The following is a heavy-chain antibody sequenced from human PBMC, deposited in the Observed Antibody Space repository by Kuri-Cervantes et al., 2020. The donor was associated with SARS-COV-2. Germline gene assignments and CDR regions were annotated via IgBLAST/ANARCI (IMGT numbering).Heavy chain of an antibody. Sequence: LRLSCTVSGGSISSGGYYWSWIRQHPRKGLEWIGYIYYSGSTYYNPSLKSRVTISVDTSKNHFSLRLTSVTAADTAVYYCARVGSGTYYSMASDYRGQGTLVTVSS. D-gene: IGHD1-26*01. J-gene: IGHJ4*02. CDR1: GGSISSGGYY. V-gene: IGHV4-31*03. CDR2: IYYSGST. CDR3: ARVGSGTYYSMASDY.